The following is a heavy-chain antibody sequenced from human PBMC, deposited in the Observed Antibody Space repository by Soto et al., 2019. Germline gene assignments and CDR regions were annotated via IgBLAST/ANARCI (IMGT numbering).Heavy chain of an antibody. CDR2: IIPIFGTA. V-gene: IGHV1-69*06. Sequence: QVQLVQSGAEVKKPGSSVKVSCKASGGTFSSYAIRWVRQAPGQGLEWMGGIIPIFGTANYAQKFQGRVTITADKSTSTAYMELSSLRSEDTAVYYCARDGCSSTSCYTGGGGDAFDIWGQGTMVTVSS. J-gene: IGHJ3*02. D-gene: IGHD2-2*02. CDR1: GGTFSSYA. CDR3: ARDGCSSTSCYTGGGGDAFDI.